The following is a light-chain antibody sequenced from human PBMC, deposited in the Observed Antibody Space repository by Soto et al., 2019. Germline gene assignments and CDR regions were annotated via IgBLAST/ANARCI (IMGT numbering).Light chain of an antibody. J-gene: IGKJ5*01. CDR2: EAI. Sequence: DIQMTQSPSAVSASVEDTVTITCRASQGLKFLAWYQQKPGKAPKLLIYEAINLQSGVPPRFSGSGSLTDFPLTISSLQTEDFATYFCQQADSFPITFGQGTRLEIK. V-gene: IGKV1-12*01. CDR1: QGLKF. CDR3: QQADSFPIT.